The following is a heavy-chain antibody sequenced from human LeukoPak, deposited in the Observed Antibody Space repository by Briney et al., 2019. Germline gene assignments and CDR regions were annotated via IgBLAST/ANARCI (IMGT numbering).Heavy chain of an antibody. CDR2: INPNSGGT. J-gene: IGHJ4*02. D-gene: IGHD6-13*01. CDR1: GYTFTGYY. V-gene: IGHV1-2*04. CDR3: ARAPYYSSSWYDY. Sequence: ASVKVSCKASGYTFTGYYMHWVRQAPGQGLEWMGWINPNSGGTNYAQKFQGWATMTRDTSISTAYMELSRLRSDDTAVYYCARAPYYSSSWYDYWGQGTLVTVSS.